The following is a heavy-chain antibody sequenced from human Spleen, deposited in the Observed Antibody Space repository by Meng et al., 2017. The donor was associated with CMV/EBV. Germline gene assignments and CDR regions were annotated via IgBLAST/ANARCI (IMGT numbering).Heavy chain of an antibody. CDR2: ITWDGGGT. D-gene: IGHD3-10*01. V-gene: IGHV3-43D*03. CDR3: AKGSVGDTMVPGAMDYFDY. J-gene: IGHJ4*02. Sequence: GGSLRLSCAASGFTFDDYAMHWVRQAPGKGLEWVSLITWDGGGTYYADSVEGRFTISRDNSENSLYLQMNSLRAEDTALYYCAKGSVGDTMVPGAMDYFDYWGQGTLVTVSS. CDR1: GFTFDDYA.